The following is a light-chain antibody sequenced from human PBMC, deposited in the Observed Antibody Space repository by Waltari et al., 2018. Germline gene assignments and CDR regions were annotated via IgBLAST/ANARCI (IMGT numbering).Light chain of an antibody. CDR1: QSLLHSNGNTF. CDR2: KVS. Sequence: DVVMTQSPSSLSITPGQSAALTCRSSQSLLHSNGNTFLSWLVQKPGQSPRRLIYKVSNRDSGVPDRFSGSGAGADFTLRINRVETEDVGVYYCMQGTHFPFTFGPGTKLEIK. CDR3: MQGTHFPFT. J-gene: IGKJ3*01. V-gene: IGKV2-30*02.